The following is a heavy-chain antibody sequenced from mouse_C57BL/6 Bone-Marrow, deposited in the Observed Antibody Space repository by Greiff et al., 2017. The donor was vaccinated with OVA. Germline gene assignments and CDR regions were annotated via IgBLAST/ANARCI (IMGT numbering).Heavy chain of an antibody. CDR2: ISYDGSN. J-gene: IGHJ2*01. CDR3: ARGANYYGSSYDFFDY. CDR1: GYSITSGYY. Sequence: EVQLQESGPGLVKPSQSLSLTCSVTGYSITSGYYWNWIRQFPGNKLEWMGYISYDGSNNYNPSLKNRISITRDTSKNQFFLKLNSVTTEDTATYYCARGANYYGSSYDFFDYWGQGTTLTVSS. V-gene: IGHV3-6*01. D-gene: IGHD1-1*01.